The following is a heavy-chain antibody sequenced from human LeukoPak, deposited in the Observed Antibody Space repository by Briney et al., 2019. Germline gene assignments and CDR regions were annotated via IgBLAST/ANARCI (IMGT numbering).Heavy chain of an antibody. CDR2: VSGTGGST. Sequence: GGSLRLSCAASGFTFTDYAMSWVRQAPGKGLEWVSTVSGTGGSTYYADSVKGRFTISRDNSKNTLYLQMNSLRAEDTAVYYCAKGTAFDYWGQGTLVTVSS. CDR3: AKGTAFDY. J-gene: IGHJ4*02. CDR1: GFTFTDYA. V-gene: IGHV3-23*01.